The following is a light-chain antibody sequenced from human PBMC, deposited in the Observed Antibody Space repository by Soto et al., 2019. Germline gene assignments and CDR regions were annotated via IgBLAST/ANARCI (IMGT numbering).Light chain of an antibody. J-gene: IGLJ2*01. CDR2: RNN. Sequence: QSVLTQPPSASGTPGQRVTISCSGSSSNIGSHYVYWYQQLPGTAPKLLIYRNNQRPPGVPDRFSGSKSGTSASLAISGLRSEDEADYYCAAWDDSLSGHVVFGGGTKVTVL. V-gene: IGLV1-47*01. CDR1: SSNIGSHY. CDR3: AAWDDSLSGHVV.